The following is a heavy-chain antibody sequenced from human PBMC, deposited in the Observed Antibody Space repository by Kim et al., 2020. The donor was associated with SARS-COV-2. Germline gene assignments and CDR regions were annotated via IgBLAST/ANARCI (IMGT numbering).Heavy chain of an antibody. CDR3: SRDLLMVRGVMHYYYGMDV. V-gene: IGHV4-61*01. CDR2: IYYSGST. J-gene: IGHJ6*02. Sequence: SETLSLTCTVSGGSVSSGSYYWSWIRQPPGKGLEWIGYIYYSGSTNYNPSLKSRVTISVDTSKNQFSLKLSSVTAADTAVYYCSRDLLMVRGVMHYYYGMDVWGQGTTVTVSS. CDR1: GGSVSSGSYY. D-gene: IGHD3-10*01.